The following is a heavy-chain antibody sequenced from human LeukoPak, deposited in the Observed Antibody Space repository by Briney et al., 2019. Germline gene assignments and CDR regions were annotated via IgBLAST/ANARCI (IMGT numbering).Heavy chain of an antibody. D-gene: IGHD4-23*01. Sequence: GGSLRLSCAASGFTFFTYSMHWVRQAPGKGLEWLAVSSFDENNKYYADSVRGRFTISRDNSKNTVYLQMDSLRAEDTAIYYCARYGGNPRPLDYWGQGTLVTVSS. CDR1: GFTFFTYS. J-gene: IGHJ4*02. V-gene: IGHV3-30*03. CDR3: ARYGGNPRPLDY. CDR2: SSFDENNK.